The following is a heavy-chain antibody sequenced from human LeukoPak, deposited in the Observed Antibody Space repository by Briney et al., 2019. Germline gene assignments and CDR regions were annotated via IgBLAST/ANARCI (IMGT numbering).Heavy chain of an antibody. D-gene: IGHD2-2*01. CDR3: ARDSTGWSYYYYMDV. Sequence: GGSLRLSCAASGFTVSSNYMSWVRQAPGKGLEWVSVIYSGGSTYYADSVKGRFTISRDNSKNTLYLQMNSLRAEDTAVYYCARDSTGWSYYYYMDVWGKGTTVTVSS. CDR1: GFTVSSNY. J-gene: IGHJ6*03. CDR2: IYSGGST. V-gene: IGHV3-53*01.